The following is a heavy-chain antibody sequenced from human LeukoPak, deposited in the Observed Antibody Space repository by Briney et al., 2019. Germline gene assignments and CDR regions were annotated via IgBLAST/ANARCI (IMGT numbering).Heavy chain of an antibody. J-gene: IGHJ3*02. D-gene: IGHD4-17*01. V-gene: IGHV1-18*01. CDR2: ISAYNGNT. CDR3: ARADHGDYRDAFDI. Sequence: ASVKVSCKAFGYTFTSYGISWVRQAPGQGLEWMGWISAYNGNTNYAQKFQGRVTMTTDTSTSTAYMELRSLRSDDTAVYYCARADHGDYRDAFDIWGQGTMVTVSS. CDR1: GYTFTSYG.